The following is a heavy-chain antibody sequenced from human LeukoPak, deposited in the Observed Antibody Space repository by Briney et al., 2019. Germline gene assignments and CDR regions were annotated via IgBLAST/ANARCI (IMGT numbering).Heavy chain of an antibody. J-gene: IGHJ3*02. CDR1: GGPISSGGNS. CDR3: AGETMVRGGDAFDI. D-gene: IGHD3-10*01. Sequence: PSQTLSLTCAVSGGPISSGGNSWSWIRQPPGKGLEWIGYIYYGGSTYYNPSLKSRVTISVDTSKNQFSLKLRSVTAADTAVYYCAGETMVRGGDAFDIWGQGTMVTVSS. CDR2: IYYGGST. V-gene: IGHV4-30-4*07.